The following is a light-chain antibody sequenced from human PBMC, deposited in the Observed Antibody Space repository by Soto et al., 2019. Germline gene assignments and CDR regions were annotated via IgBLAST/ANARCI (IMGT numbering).Light chain of an antibody. Sequence: QSALTQPASVSGSPGQSITISCTGTSSDVGTSDLVSWYQQHPGRAPKLMIYEGTKRPSGVSNRFSGSMSGHTASLTISGLQAEDEADYYCLSYVGINTLLFGGGTQLTVL. CDR3: LSYVGINTLL. J-gene: IGLJ2*01. CDR1: SSDVGTSDL. V-gene: IGLV2-23*01. CDR2: EGT.